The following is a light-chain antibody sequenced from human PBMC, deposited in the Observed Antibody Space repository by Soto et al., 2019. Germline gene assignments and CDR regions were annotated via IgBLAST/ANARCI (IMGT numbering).Light chain of an antibody. CDR2: GAS. Sequence: EIVMTQSPATLSVSPGERATLSCRASQSVSSNLAWYQQKPGQAPRLLIYGASITATGIPARFSGSGSGTAFTLTISSLQSEDFAVYYCQQYNNWLEAFGQGTKVEIK. CDR1: QSVSSN. J-gene: IGKJ1*01. CDR3: QQYNNWLEA. V-gene: IGKV3D-15*01.